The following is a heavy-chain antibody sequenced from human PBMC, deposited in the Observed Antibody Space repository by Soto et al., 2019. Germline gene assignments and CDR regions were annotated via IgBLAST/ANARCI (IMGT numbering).Heavy chain of an antibody. CDR2: INHNSGST. CDR1: GFTLSDYF. CDR3: ARVGNGFDI. J-gene: IGHJ3*02. V-gene: IGHV1-2*02. D-gene: IGHD2-15*01. Sequence: ASVKVSCNASGFTLSDYFIHWVRQAPGQGLEWMGWINHNSGSTTYAQTLQGRGTLTGDKSISTAFMEWTRLRSDDTAVYFCARVGNGFDIWGQGTMVTVSS.